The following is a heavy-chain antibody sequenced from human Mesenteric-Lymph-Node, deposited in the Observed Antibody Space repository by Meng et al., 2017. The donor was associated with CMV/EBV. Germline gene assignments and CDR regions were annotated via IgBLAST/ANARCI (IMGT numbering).Heavy chain of an antibody. CDR2: INPSSGGT. D-gene: IGHD3-10*01. CDR3: ARVWFGTSDY. Sequence: ASVKVSCKASGYTFIGNYIHWVRQAPGQGLEWMGWINPSSGGTTFAQKFQGRVTMTRDTSISTAYMEVSRLRSDDTAVYYCARVWFGTSDYWGQGTLVTVSS. V-gene: IGHV1-2*02. J-gene: IGHJ4*02. CDR1: GYTFIGNY.